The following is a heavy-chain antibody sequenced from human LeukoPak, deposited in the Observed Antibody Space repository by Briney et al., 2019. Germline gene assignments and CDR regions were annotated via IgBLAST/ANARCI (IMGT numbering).Heavy chain of an antibody. Sequence: HAGGSLRLSCAASGFTFSSYAMSWVRQAPGKGLEWGSAISGSGGRTYYADSVKGRFTISIDNSKNTLYLQMNSLRAEDTAVYYCAKTREYYYYYYMDVWGKGTTVTVSS. J-gene: IGHJ6*03. CDR2: ISGSGGRT. V-gene: IGHV3-23*01. CDR3: AKTREYYYYYYMDV. CDR1: GFTFSSYA. D-gene: IGHD2-2*01.